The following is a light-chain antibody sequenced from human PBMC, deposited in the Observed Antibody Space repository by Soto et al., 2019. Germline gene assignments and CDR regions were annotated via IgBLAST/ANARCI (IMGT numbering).Light chain of an antibody. CDR3: QQYGFS. J-gene: IGKJ3*01. V-gene: IGKV1-5*01. Sequence: DIHMTQSPSTLSASVGVRVTITCRASQSVSYWLAWYQQKPGKAPKLLIHDASSLESGVPSRFRGGGSGQEFTLTISGLQPDDFATYYCQQYGFSFGPGTKVEMK. CDR1: QSVSYW. CDR2: DAS.